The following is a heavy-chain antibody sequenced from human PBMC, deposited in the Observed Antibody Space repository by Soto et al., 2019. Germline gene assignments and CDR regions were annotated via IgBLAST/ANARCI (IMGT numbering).Heavy chain of an antibody. V-gene: IGHV4-59*01. D-gene: IGHD4-17*01. CDR2: IYYSGST. CDR1: GGSISSYY. J-gene: IGHJ3*02. Sequence: QVQLQESGPGLVKPSETLSLTCTVSGGSISSYYWSWIRQPPGKGLEWIGYIYYSGSTNYNPSLKSRVTISVDTSKNQFSLKLSSVTAADTAVYYCAMTTTVAFDIWGQGTMVTVSS. CDR3: AMTTTVAFDI.